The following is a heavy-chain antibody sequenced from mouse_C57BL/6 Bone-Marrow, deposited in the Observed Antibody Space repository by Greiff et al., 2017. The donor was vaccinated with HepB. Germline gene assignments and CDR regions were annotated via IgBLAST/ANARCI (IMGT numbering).Heavy chain of an antibody. CDR3: ARFDFRN. J-gene: IGHJ3*01. CDR1: GYTFTSYW. V-gene: IGHV1-50*01. CDR2: IDPSDSYT. D-gene: IGHD2-4*01. Sequence: QVQLQQPGAELVKPGASVKLSCKASGYTFTSYWMQWVKQRPGQGLEWIGEIDPSDSYTNYNQKFKGKATLTVDTSSSTAYMQLSSLTSEDSAVYYCARFDFRNWGQGTLVTVSA.